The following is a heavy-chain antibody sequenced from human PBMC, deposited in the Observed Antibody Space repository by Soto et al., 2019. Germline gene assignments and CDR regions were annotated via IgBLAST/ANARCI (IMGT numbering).Heavy chain of an antibody. V-gene: IGHV3-48*02. J-gene: IGHJ6*02. CDR2: MSNTGRTI. CDR1: GFTFSTYN. Sequence: EVQVVESGGGLVQPGGSLRLSCEGSGFTFSTYNMDWVRQAPGKGLEWVSYMSNTGRTIFYADSVRGRFTISRDNATNALFLQMNSLRDEETAVYYCARDGNRGYDMDVWGQGTTVTVSS. CDR3: ARDGNRGYDMDV.